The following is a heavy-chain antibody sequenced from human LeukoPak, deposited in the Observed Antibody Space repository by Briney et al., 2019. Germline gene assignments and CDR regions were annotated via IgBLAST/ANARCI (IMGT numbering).Heavy chain of an antibody. CDR1: GYSISSGYQ. J-gene: IGHJ5*02. V-gene: IGHV4-38-2*02. CDR3: ARDPRWLPPDCTSTSCYENYFDP. Sequence: SETLSLTCAVSGYSISSGYQWAWIRQSPGKGLEWIGSIYHSGSAHYNPSLKSRATISVETSKHQFSLKMYSVTAADTAVYYCARDPRWLPPDCTSTSCYENYFDPWGQATLVTVCS. CDR2: IYHSGSA. D-gene: IGHD2-2*01.